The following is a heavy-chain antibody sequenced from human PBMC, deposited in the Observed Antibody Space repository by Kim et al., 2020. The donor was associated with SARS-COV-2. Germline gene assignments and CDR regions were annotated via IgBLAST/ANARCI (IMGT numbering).Heavy chain of an antibody. D-gene: IGHD6-13*01. J-gene: IGHJ4*02. Sequence: GGSLRLSCAASGFTFSSYEMNWVRQAPGKGLEWVSYISSSGSTIHYADSVKGRFTISRDNAKNSLHLQMNSLRAEDTAVYYCARDRASAGLCYWGQGTLVTVSS. CDR1: GFTFSSYE. CDR2: ISSSGSTI. CDR3: ARDRASAGLCY. V-gene: IGHV3-48*03.